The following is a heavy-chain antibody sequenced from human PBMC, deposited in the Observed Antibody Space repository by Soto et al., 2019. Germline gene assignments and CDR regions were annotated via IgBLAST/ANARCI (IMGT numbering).Heavy chain of an antibody. Sequence: QDQLVQSGVEVKKPGASVKVSCKASGYSFTNYGITWVRQAPGQGVEWMGWISAYNGNTNYAQKFQGRVTMTTDASTRTAYLELRSLRSDVTAVYYCARDRGVAPPVAGNTHYYYYMDVWGTGTTVTVSS. CDR3: ARDRGVAPPVAGNTHYYYYMDV. CDR1: GYSFTNYG. V-gene: IGHV1-18*01. D-gene: IGHD6-19*01. CDR2: ISAYNGNT. J-gene: IGHJ6*03.